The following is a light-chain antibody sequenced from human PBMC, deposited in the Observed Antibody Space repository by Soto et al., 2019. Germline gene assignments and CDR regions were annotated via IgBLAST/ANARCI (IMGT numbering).Light chain of an antibody. CDR1: QSVDSNY. V-gene: IGKV3-15*01. CDR2: GAS. J-gene: IGKJ1*01. Sequence: EIVLTQSPGTLSLSPGEEATLSCRASQSVDSNYLAWYQQKPGQAPRLLIYGASTRATGIPARFSGSGSGTEFTLTISSLQSEDFAVYYCQQYNNWPTFGQGTKVDIK. CDR3: QQYNNWPT.